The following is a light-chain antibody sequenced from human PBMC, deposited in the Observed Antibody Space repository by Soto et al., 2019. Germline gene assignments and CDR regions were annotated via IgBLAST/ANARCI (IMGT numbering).Light chain of an antibody. CDR1: SSDVGGYNY. Sequence: QSALTQPASVSGSPGQSITISCTGTSSDVGGYNYVSGYQQHPGKAPKLMIYEVSNRPSGVSNRFSGSKSGNTASLTISGLQAEDEADYYCSSYTSGSTWVFGGGSKLTVL. V-gene: IGLV2-14*01. J-gene: IGLJ3*02. CDR2: EVS. CDR3: SSYTSGSTWV.